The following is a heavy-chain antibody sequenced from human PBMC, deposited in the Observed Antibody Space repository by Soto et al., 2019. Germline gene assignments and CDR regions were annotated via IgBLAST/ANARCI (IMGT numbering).Heavy chain of an antibody. V-gene: IGHV4-39*01. CDR1: GGSLSSTIYY. J-gene: IGHJ6*03. CDR3: AREHLGDYGALDYMDV. CDR2: IYYSGST. D-gene: IGHD4-17*01. Sequence: QLQLQESGPGLVKPSETLSLTCTVSGGSLSSTIYYWGWIRQPPGKGLEWIASIYYSGSTFYNPXXXXXXXXXXXXXXXXXXXXXXXXTXADTGVXYCAREHLGDYGALDYMDVWGRGTTXXXSS.